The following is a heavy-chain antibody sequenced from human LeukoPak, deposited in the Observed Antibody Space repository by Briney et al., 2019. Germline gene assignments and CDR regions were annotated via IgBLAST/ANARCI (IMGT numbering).Heavy chain of an antibody. J-gene: IGHJ4*02. CDR3: ARLGGYGSGYLFDY. CDR1: GGTFSSYA. D-gene: IGHD3-10*01. V-gene: IGHV1-69*13. Sequence: ASVKVSCKASGGTFSSYAISWVRQAPGQGLEWMGGIIPIFGTANYAQKFQGRVTITADESTSTAYMELSGLRSEDTAVYYCARLGGYGSGYLFDYWGQGTLVTVSS. CDR2: IIPIFGTA.